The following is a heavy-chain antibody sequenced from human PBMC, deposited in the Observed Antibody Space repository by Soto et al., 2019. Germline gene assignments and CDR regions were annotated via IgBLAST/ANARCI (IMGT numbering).Heavy chain of an antibody. J-gene: IGHJ6*02. Sequence: PXESLKISFKGSGYSLTSYWISWVRQIPGKGLEWMGRIDPSDSYTNYSPSFQGHVTISADKSISTAYLQWSSLKASDTAMYYCARQAWRAGDYDILTGSFYYYGMNVWGQGTTVTVSS. CDR1: GYSLTSYW. V-gene: IGHV5-10-1*01. CDR2: IDPSDSYT. CDR3: ARQAWRAGDYDILTGSFYYYGMNV. D-gene: IGHD3-9*01.